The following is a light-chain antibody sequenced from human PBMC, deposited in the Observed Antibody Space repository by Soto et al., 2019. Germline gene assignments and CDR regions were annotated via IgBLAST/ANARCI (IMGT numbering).Light chain of an antibody. CDR2: AAS. CDR1: QGISSW. CDR3: QHYNSYPVA. V-gene: IGKV1-5*03. Sequence: DITISQSPPTISASVGARATFTCRASQGISSWLAWYQQKPGKAPKLLIYAASTLQSGVPSRFSGSGSGTEFTLTISSLQPEDFATYYCQHYNSYPVAFGGGTKV. J-gene: IGKJ4*02.